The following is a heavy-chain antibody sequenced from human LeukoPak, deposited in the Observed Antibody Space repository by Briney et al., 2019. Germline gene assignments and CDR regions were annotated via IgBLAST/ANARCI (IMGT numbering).Heavy chain of an antibody. CDR2: IKQDGSEK. CDR3: ARVGYDSGGIYFDY. V-gene: IGHV3-7*01. CDR1: GFTFSSYW. J-gene: IGHJ4*02. Sequence: GGSLRLSCAASGFTFSSYWMSWVRQAPGKGLEWVANIKQDGSEKYYVDSVKGRFTISRDNAKNSLYLQMNSLRAEDTAVYYCARVGYDSGGIYFDYWGQGTLVTVSS. D-gene: IGHD3-22*01.